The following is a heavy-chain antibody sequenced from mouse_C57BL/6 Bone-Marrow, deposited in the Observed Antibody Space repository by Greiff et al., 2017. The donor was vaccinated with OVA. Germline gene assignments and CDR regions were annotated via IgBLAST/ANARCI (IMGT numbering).Heavy chain of an antibody. J-gene: IGHJ4*01. CDR1: GFTFSDYY. CDR3: ARRGYDDYAMDY. Sequence: EVNVVESGGGLVQPGGSLKLSCAASGFTFSDYYMYWVRQTPEKRLEWVAYISNGGGSTYYPDTVKGRFTISRDNAKNTLYLQMSRLKSEDTAMYYCARRGYDDYAMDYWGQGTSVTVSS. D-gene: IGHD2-2*01. CDR2: ISNGGGST. V-gene: IGHV5-12*01.